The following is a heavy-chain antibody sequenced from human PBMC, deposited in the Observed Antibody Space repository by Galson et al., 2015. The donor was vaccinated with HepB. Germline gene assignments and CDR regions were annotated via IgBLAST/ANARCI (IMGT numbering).Heavy chain of an antibody. J-gene: IGHJ4*02. CDR2: IWYDGSKK. CDR3: ARDLSGYSFDY. CDR1: GFSFNSYN. V-gene: IGHV3-33*08. D-gene: IGHD5-18*01. Sequence: SLRLSCAASGFSFNSYNVHWVRQAPGKGLEWVALIWYDGSKKYYADSVKGRFTISRDNSRNTLYLQMNSLRPEDTAVYYCARDLSGYSFDYWGQGTLVTVSS.